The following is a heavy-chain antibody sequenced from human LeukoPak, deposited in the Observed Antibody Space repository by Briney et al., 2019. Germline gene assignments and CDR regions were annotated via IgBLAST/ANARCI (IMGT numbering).Heavy chain of an antibody. CDR1: GGSISSGGYS. J-gene: IGHJ4*02. D-gene: IGHD2-2*01. CDR3: ASLGSSTSGFDY. CDR2: IYHSGST. Sequence: SETLSLTCAVSGGSISSGGYSWSWIRQPPGKGLEWTGYIYHSGSTYYNPSLKSRVTISVDRSKNQFSLKLSSVTAADTAVYYCASLGSSTSGFDYWGQGTLVTVSS. V-gene: IGHV4-30-2*01.